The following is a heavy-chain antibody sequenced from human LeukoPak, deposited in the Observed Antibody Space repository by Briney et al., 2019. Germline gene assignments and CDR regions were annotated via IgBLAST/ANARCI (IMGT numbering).Heavy chain of an antibody. J-gene: IGHJ3*01. CDR3: AKDRHGYGSGGLDF. CDR2: ISFDGSDT. Sequence: GGSLRLSCAASGFAFSDYGMNWGRQAPGKGLEWVAVISFDGSDTSYGGSVEGRFTISRDNSKNTLYLQMNSLRPEDTAVYFCAKDRHGYGSGGLDFWGQGTLVTVSS. V-gene: IGHV3-30*18. D-gene: IGHD3-10*01. CDR1: GFAFSDYG.